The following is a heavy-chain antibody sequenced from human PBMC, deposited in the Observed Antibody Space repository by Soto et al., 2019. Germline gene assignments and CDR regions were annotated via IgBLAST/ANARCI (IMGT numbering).Heavy chain of an antibody. D-gene: IGHD2-8*01. CDR3: ASSMHFDY. Sequence: GGSLRLSCAASGYTFRDYYVSWIRQAPEKGLEWVSYISSSSSYTNYADSVKGRFTISRDNAKNSLYLQMNSLRAEDTAVYYCASSMHFDYWGQGTLVTVSS. CDR2: ISSSSSYT. J-gene: IGHJ4*02. V-gene: IGHV3-11*03. CDR1: GYTFRDYY.